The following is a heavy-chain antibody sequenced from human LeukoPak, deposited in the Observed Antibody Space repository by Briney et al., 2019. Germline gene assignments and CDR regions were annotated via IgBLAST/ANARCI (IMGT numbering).Heavy chain of an antibody. J-gene: IGHJ6*02. CDR1: GLTFTNDW. Sequence: GGSLRLSCAASGLTFTNDWLGWVRQAPGKGLEWVAHIKEDGSEIEYVDSVKGRFTISRDNAKSSAYLQMNNLRAEEAAVYYCARGHYGMDVWGQGTTVAVSS. CDR3: ARGHYGMDV. V-gene: IGHV3-7*01. CDR2: IKEDGSEI.